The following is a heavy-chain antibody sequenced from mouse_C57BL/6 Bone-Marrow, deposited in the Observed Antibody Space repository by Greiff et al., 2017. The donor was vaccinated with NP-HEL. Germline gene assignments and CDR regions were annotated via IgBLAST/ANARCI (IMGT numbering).Heavy chain of an antibody. CDR2: ISDGGGYT. CDR1: GFTFSSYA. J-gene: IGHJ3*01. V-gene: IGHV5-4*01. CDR3: EREQGPFAY. Sequence: VQLQQSGGGLVKPGGSLKLSCAASGFTFSSYAMSWVRQTPEKRLEWVATISDGGGYTYYTDNVKGRFTMSTDNATNNLYLQMSHLKSEDTDMYDCEREQGPFAYWGQGTLVTVSA.